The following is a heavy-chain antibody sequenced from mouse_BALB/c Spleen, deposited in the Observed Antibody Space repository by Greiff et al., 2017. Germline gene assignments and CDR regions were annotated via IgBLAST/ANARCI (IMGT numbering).Heavy chain of an antibody. CDR2: ISYSGST. Sequence: ESGPGLVKPSQSLSLTCTVTGYSITSDYAWNWIRQFPGNKLEWMGYISYSGSTSYNPSLKRRISITRDTSKNQFFLQLNSVTTEDTATYYCARFDYGFAYWGQGTLVTVSA. CDR3: ARFDYGFAY. D-gene: IGHD2-4*01. V-gene: IGHV3-2*02. J-gene: IGHJ3*01. CDR1: GYSITSDYA.